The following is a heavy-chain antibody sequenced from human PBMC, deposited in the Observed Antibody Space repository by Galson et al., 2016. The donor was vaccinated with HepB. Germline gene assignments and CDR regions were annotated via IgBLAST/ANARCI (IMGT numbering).Heavy chain of an antibody. Sequence: SLRLSCAASGFTFSTYSMNWVRQAPGKRLEWVSYIGSGSTTIYYADSVKGRFTISRDNAKNSLYLQMNSLRDDDTAVYYCARDGGQQVVRWERLRKVYYYYPMDVWGQGTTVTVSS. J-gene: IGHJ6*02. CDR2: IGSGSTTI. D-gene: IGHD6-13*01. V-gene: IGHV3-48*02. CDR3: ARDGGQQVVRWERLRKVYYYYPMDV. CDR1: GFTFSTYS.